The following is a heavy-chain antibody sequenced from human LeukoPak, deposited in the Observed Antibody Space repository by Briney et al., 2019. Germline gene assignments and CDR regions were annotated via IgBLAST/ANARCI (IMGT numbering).Heavy chain of an antibody. J-gene: IGHJ4*02. CDR2: IYNGGNT. V-gene: IGHV4-4*09. Sequence: SETLSLTCTVSGVSINTYYASWIRQAPGKGLEFIGFIYNGGNTNYNPSLKSRATISVDTSNNQFSLRLTSVTAADTDMYYCAAGTWELDFWGQGTLVTVSS. CDR1: GVSINTYY. CDR3: AAGTWELDF. D-gene: IGHD1-26*01.